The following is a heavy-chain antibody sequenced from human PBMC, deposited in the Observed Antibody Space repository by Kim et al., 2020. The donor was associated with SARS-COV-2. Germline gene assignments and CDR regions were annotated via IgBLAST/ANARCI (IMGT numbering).Heavy chain of an antibody. CDR3: ARDRSVDFSYCSGGGCYSERRDNHNYYYCYYGIDV. CDR2: ISSSGSTI. Sequence: GGSLRLSCAASGFTFSSYEMNWVRQAPGKGLEWVSYISSSGSTIYYADSVKGRFTIYKDNAKNSLFMQMNSLRAEDTAAYYCARDRSVDFSYCSGGGCYSERRDNHNYYYCYYGIDVWGQGTMVTVSS. D-gene: IGHD2-15*01. V-gene: IGHV3-48*03. CDR1: GFTFSSYE. J-gene: IGHJ6*02.